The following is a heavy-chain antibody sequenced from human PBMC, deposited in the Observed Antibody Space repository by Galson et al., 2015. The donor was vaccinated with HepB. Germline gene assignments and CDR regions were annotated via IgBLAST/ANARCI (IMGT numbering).Heavy chain of an antibody. CDR1: GFTFSSYG. CDR3: ARSPGWNPRFFDY. Sequence: SLRLSCAASGFTFSSYGMHWVRQAPGKGLEWVAVIWYDGSNKYYADSVKGRFTISRDNSKNTLYLQMNSLRAEDTAVYYCARSPGWNPRFFDYWGQGTLVTVSS. V-gene: IGHV3-33*01. J-gene: IGHJ4*02. CDR2: IWYDGSNK. D-gene: IGHD1-1*01.